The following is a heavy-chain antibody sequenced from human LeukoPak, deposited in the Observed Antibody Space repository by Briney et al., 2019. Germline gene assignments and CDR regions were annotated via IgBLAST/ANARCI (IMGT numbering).Heavy chain of an antibody. CDR1: GFTFSSYE. V-gene: IGHV3-48*03. CDR3: ARGDTAMATAY. J-gene: IGHJ4*02. CDR2: ISSGGSTI. Sequence: GGSLRLSCAASGFTFSSYEMNWVRQAPGKGLEWVSYISSGGSTIYYADSVKGRFTIPRDNAKNSLYLQMNSLRAEDTAVYYCARGDTAMATAYWGQGTLVTVSS. D-gene: IGHD5-18*01.